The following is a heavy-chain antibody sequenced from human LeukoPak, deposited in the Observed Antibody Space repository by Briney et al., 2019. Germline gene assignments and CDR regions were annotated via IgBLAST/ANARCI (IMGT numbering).Heavy chain of an antibody. CDR1: GGSISSSSYY. CDR3: ARFVVVPANWFDP. Sequence: SGTLSLTFTVSGGSISSSSYYWGWIRQPPGKGLEWIGSIYYSGSTYYNPSLKSRVTISVDTSKNQFSLKLSSVTAADTAVYYCARFVVVPANWFDPWGQGTLVTVSS. CDR2: IYYSGST. J-gene: IGHJ5*02. D-gene: IGHD2-2*01. V-gene: IGHV4-39*01.